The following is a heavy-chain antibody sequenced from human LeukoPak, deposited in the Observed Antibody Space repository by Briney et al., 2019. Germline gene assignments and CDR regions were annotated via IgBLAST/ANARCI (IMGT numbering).Heavy chain of an antibody. D-gene: IGHD4-4*01. V-gene: IGHV1-58*01. CDR3: AADRFSDYSNYKAGFDY. CDR1: GFTFTSSA. Sequence: ASVKVSCKASGFTFTSSAVQWVRQARGQRLEWIGWIVVGSGNTNYAQKFQERVTITRDMSTSTAYMELSSLRSEDTAVYYCAADRFSDYSNYKAGFDYWGQGTLVTVSP. J-gene: IGHJ4*02. CDR2: IVVGSGNT.